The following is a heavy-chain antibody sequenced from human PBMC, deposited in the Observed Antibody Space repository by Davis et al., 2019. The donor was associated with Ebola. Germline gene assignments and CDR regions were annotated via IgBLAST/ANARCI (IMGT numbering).Heavy chain of an antibody. Sequence: GESLKISCAASGFTFSSYAMHWVRQAPGKGLEWVAVISYDGSNKYYADSVKGRFTISRDNSKNTLYLQMNSLRAEETAVYYCARGQEGIILRRSSWSYYFDYWGQGTLVTVSS. CDR3: ARGQEGIILRRSSWSYYFDY. D-gene: IGHD6-13*01. CDR2: ISYDGSNK. V-gene: IGHV3-30-3*01. J-gene: IGHJ4*02. CDR1: GFTFSSYA.